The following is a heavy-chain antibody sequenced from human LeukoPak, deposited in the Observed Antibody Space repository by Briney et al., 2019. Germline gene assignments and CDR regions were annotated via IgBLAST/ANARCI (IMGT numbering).Heavy chain of an antibody. CDR3: SRENGAFSPFGY. CDR2: ISLTGLT. V-gene: IGHV4-4*02. Sequence: SETLSLTCGASGGSFSNTNWRSWLRPPPGQGLEWIGEISLTGLTHYNPSLESRVTVSLDKSKNQLSLNLTSVTAADTAVYYCSRENGAFSPFGYWGQGTLVTVLS. D-gene: IGHD2-8*01. J-gene: IGHJ4*02. CDR1: GGSFSNTNW.